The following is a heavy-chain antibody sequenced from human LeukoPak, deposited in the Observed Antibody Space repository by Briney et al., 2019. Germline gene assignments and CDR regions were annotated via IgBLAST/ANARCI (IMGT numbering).Heavy chain of an antibody. Sequence: GGSLRLSCAASGFTFSSYAMSWVRQAPGKGLEWVSVISGSGGSTYYADSVKGRFTISRDNSKNTLYLQVNSLRAEDTAVYYCAEVRSMIVVVRDAFDIWGQGTMVTVSS. CDR1: GFTFSSYA. CDR2: ISGSGGST. D-gene: IGHD3-22*01. V-gene: IGHV3-23*01. CDR3: AEVRSMIVVVRDAFDI. J-gene: IGHJ3*02.